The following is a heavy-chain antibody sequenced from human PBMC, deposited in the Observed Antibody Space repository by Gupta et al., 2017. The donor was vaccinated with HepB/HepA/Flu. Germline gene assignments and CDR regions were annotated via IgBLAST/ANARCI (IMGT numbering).Heavy chain of an antibody. J-gene: IGHJ6*04. CDR1: GFTFSGNA. D-gene: IGHD1-26*01. V-gene: IGHV3-23*01. CDR3: TKDLFFGSARDV. Sequence: EVQLLESGGGLVQPGGSLRLSWAASGFTFSGNAMNWVRQAPGKGLEWVSGIGSDTKTHYTNSVRGRFTISRDKSKNILYLQMNSLRPEDTAVYYCTKDLFFGSARDVWGKGTTVTVSS. CDR2: IGSDTKT.